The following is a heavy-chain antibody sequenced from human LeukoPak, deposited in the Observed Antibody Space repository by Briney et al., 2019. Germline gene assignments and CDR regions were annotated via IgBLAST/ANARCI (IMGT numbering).Heavy chain of an antibody. J-gene: IGHJ4*02. V-gene: IGHV4-30-4*01. CDR1: GGSISSGDYY. D-gene: IGHD3-22*01. Sequence: SETLSLTCTVSGGSISSGDYYWSWIRQPPGKGLEWIGYIYYSGSTYYNPSLKSRVTISVDTSKNQFSLKLSSVTAADTAVYYCARGFKTYYYDSSGYYSDYWGQGTLVTVSS. CDR2: IYYSGST. CDR3: ARGFKTYYYDSSGYYSDY.